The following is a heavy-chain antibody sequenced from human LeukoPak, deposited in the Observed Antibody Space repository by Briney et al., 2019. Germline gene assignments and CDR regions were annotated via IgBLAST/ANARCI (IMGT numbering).Heavy chain of an antibody. CDR1: GGSISSSNW. J-gene: IGHJ4*02. V-gene: IGHV4-4*02. CDR3: ARVPTVTFFDY. D-gene: IGHD4-17*01. CDR2: IYHSGST. Sequence: SETLSLTCAVSGGSISSSNWWSWIRQPPGKGLEWIGEIYHSGSTNYNPSLKSRVTISVDTSKNQFSLKLSSVTAADTAVYYCARVPTVTFFDYWGQGTLVTVSS.